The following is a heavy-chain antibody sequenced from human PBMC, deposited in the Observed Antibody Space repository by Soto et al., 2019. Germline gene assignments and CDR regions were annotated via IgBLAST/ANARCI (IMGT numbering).Heavy chain of an antibody. J-gene: IGHJ4*02. CDR2: MKHDGSEN. V-gene: IGHV3-7*01. Sequence: GSLRLSCAASGFTFSNFWMSWFRQAPGKGLEWVANMKHDGSENYYMDSVKGRFTIYRDNAKNSLSLQMNSLRAEDTAVYYCARDQRDSTYSGSDYWGRGTLVTVSS. D-gene: IGHD2-15*01. CDR1: GFTFSNFW. CDR3: ARDQRDSTYSGSDY.